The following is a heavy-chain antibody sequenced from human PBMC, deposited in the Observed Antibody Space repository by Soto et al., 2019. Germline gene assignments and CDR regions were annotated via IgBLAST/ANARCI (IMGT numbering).Heavy chain of an antibody. Sequence: ESLKISCKGSGSTFTSYWISWVRQMPGKGLECMGRIDPSDSYTNYSPSFQGHVTISADKSISTAYLRWSRLKASDTAMYYCEVHDYSNYQADGMDVWGQGTTVTVSS. CDR3: EVHDYSNYQADGMDV. CDR2: IDPSDSYT. D-gene: IGHD4-4*01. V-gene: IGHV5-10-1*01. J-gene: IGHJ6*02. CDR1: GSTFTSYW.